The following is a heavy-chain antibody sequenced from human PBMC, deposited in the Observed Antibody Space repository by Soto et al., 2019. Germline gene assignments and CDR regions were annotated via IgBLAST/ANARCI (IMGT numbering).Heavy chain of an antibody. J-gene: IGHJ4*02. V-gene: IGHV3-23*01. CDR3: ARGSSAGKGSPQDF. CDR1: GFTFSSFA. CDR2: ISGSGGST. Sequence: EMQLLESGGGLVQPGGSLRLSCAASGFTFSSFAMSWVRQAPGKGLDWVSAISGSGGSTYSADSVKGRFTISRDNSKNPLYRKMRSLRAEDPAVYSCARGSSAGKGSPQDFGGQGSLSPSPQ. D-gene: IGHD6-13*01.